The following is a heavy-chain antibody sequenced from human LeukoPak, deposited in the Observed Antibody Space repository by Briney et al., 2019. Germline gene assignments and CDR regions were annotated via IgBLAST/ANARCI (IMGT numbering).Heavy chain of an antibody. CDR1: GDIFSSNSAA. V-gene: IGHV6-1*01. J-gene: IGHJ4*02. CDR3: ARVRGYCSGGSCYSEFDY. CDR2: TYYRSKWYN. D-gene: IGHD2-15*01. Sequence: SQTLSLICAISGDIFSSNSAAWNWIRQSPSRGLEWLGRTYYRSKWYNDYAVSVKSRITINPDTSKNQFSLQLNSVTPEDTAVYYCARVRGYCSGGSCYSEFDYWGQGTLVTVSS.